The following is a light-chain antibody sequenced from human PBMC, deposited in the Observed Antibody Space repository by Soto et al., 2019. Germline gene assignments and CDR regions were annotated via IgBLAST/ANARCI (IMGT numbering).Light chain of an antibody. CDR3: SSNTSSGTWV. CDR2: DVS. V-gene: IGLV2-14*01. CDR1: SSDVGGYNY. J-gene: IGLJ3*02. Sequence: QSALTQPASVSGSPGQSITISCTGTSSDVGGYNYVSWYQQHPGKAPKLMIYDVSNRPSGVSNRFSGSKSGNTASLTISGLEAEDEADNNCSSNTSSGTWVFGEGTKLTVL.